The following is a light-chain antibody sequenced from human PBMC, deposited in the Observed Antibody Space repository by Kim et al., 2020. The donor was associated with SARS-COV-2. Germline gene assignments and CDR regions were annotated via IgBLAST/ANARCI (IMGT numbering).Light chain of an antibody. V-gene: IGKV3-15*01. CDR1: QSVSST. CDR3: QQYNNWLT. Sequence: LSLYPGERATLSCRASQSVSSTLAWYQQKPGQAPRLLIYGASTRATGIPARFSGSGSGTEFTLTISSLQSEDFAVYYCQQYNNWLTFGGGTKVEI. CDR2: GAS. J-gene: IGKJ4*01.